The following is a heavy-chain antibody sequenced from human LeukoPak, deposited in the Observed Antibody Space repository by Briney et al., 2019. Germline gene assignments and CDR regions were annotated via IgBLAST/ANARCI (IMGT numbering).Heavy chain of an antibody. D-gene: IGHD3-10*01. CDR3: ARAGHYYGSGSYPDFDY. J-gene: IGHJ4*02. Sequence: ASVKVSCKASGYTFTSYGISWVRQAPGQGLEWMGWISAYSGNTNYAQKLQGRVTMTTDTSTSTPYMELRRLRSDDTAVYYCARAGHYYGSGSYPDFDYWGQGTLVTVSS. CDR1: GYTFTSYG. CDR2: ISAYSGNT. V-gene: IGHV1-18*01.